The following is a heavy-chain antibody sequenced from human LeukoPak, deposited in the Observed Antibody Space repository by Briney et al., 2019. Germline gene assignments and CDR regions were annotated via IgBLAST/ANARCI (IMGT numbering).Heavy chain of an antibody. CDR2: ISSSGNYR. D-gene: IGHD6-13*01. CDR1: DFTVSINY. Sequence: PGGSLRLSCAASDFTVSINYMAWFRQAPGKALEWVSSISSSGNYRDFADSVKGRFTISRDNAQKSLYLQMNSLRAEDTAVYYCTGEYIRGMADYWGQGTVVIVSS. J-gene: IGHJ4*02. V-gene: IGHV3-21*01. CDR3: TGEYIRGMADY.